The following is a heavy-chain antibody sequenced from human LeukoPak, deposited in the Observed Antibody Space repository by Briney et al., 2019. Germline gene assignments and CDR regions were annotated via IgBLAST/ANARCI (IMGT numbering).Heavy chain of an antibody. D-gene: IGHD2-15*01. J-gene: IGHJ6*04. CDR2: IYYSGST. V-gene: IGHV4-30-4*01. Sequence: SETLSLTCTVSGGSLSSGDYYWRWIRQPPGKGLEWLGYIYYSGSTYYNPSLKSRVTISVNTSKIQFSLKLSSVTAADTAVYYCARESTLGSGGVDVWGKGTTVTVSS. CDR3: ARESTLGSGGVDV. CDR1: GGSLSSGDYY.